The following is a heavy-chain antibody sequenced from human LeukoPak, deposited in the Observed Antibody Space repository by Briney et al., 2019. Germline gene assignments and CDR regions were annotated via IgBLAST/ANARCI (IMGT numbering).Heavy chain of an antibody. D-gene: IGHD4-17*01. CDR1: GFTFSSYG. J-gene: IGHJ4*02. V-gene: IGHV3-23*01. CDR2: ISGSGGST. Sequence: GGSLRLSCAASGFTFSSYGMSWVRQAPGKGLEWVSAISGSGGSTYYADSVKGRFTISRDNSKNTLYLQMNSLRAEDTAVYYCARAGLTTVTTGFDYWGQGTLVTVSS. CDR3: ARAGLTTVTTGFDY.